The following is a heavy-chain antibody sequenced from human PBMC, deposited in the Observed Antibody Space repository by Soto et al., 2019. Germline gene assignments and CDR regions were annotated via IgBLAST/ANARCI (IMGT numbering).Heavy chain of an antibody. Sequence: GGSLRLSCAASGVTFISYAMSWVRQAPGKGLEWVSAISGSGGSTYYADSVKGRFTISRDNSKNTLYLQMNSLRAEDTAVYYCAKADLQWLVFDYWGQGTLVTVSS. D-gene: IGHD6-19*01. J-gene: IGHJ4*02. V-gene: IGHV3-23*01. CDR1: GVTFISYA. CDR3: AKADLQWLVFDY. CDR2: ISGSGGST.